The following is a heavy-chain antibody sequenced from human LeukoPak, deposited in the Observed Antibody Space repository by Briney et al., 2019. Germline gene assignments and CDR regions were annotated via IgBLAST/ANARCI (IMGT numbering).Heavy chain of an antibody. Sequence: GGSLRLSCAASGFTFSSYWMSWVRQAPGKGLEWVANIKQDGSEKYYVDSVKGRFTISRDNAKNSLYLQMNSLRAEDTAVYYCARDPGIAAAGTGWFDPWGQGTLVTVPS. CDR1: GFTFSSYW. D-gene: IGHD6-13*01. CDR3: ARDPGIAAAGTGWFDP. CDR2: IKQDGSEK. J-gene: IGHJ5*02. V-gene: IGHV3-7*01.